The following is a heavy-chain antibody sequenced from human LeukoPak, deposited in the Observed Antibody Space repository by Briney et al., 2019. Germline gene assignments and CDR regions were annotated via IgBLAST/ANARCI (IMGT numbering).Heavy chain of an antibody. V-gene: IGHV1-2*04. D-gene: IGHD6-19*01. CDR3: ARGAGLYSSGWYVRPFDY. J-gene: IGHJ4*02. CDR1: GYTFTGYY. CDR2: INPNSGGT. Sequence: ASVKVSCKASGYTFTGYYMHWVQQAPGQGLEWMGWINPNSGGTNYAQKFQGWVTMTRDTSISTAYMELSRLRSDDTAVYYCARGAGLYSSGWYVRPFDYWGQGTLVTVSS.